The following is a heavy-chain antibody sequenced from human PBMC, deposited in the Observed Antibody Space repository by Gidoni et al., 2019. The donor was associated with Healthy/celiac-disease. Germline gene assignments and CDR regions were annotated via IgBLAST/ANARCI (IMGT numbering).Heavy chain of an antibody. D-gene: IGHD1-26*01. CDR3: ARAPDIVGAISFDY. V-gene: IGHV4-39*01. Sequence: QLQLQESGPGLVKPSETLSLTCTVSGGSISSSSYYWGWIRQPPGKGLEWIGSIYYSGSTYYNPSLKSRVTISVDTSKNQFSLKLSSVTAADTAVYYCARAPDIVGAISFDYWGQGTLVTVSS. J-gene: IGHJ4*02. CDR2: IYYSGST. CDR1: GGSISSSSYY.